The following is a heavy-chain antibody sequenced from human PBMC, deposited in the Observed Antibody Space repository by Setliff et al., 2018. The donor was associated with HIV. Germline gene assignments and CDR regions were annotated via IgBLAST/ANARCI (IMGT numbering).Heavy chain of an antibody. D-gene: IGHD3-10*01. CDR3: ARDGLWFRDPIGVDY. CDR2: ISAYNGNT. J-gene: IGHJ4*02. CDR1: GYTFTSYG. Sequence: ASVKVSCKASGYTFTSYGISWVRQAPGQGLEWMGWISAYNGNTNYAQKLQGRVTMTTDTSTSTAYMELRSLRSDDTAVYYCARDGLWFRDPIGVDYWGQGTLVTVSS. V-gene: IGHV1-18*01.